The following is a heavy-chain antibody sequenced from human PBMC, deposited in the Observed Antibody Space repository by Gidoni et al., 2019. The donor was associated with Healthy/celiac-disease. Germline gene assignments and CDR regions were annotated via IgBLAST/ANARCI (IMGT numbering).Heavy chain of an antibody. CDR1: GFTFRSYG. Sequence: QVQLVESGGGVVQPGRSLRLSCAASGFTFRSYGMHWVRPAPGKGLEWVAVIWYDGSNKYYADSVKGRFTISRDNSKNTLYLQMNSLRAEDTAVYYCARDSFQWELDSYFDYWGQGTLVTVSS. J-gene: IGHJ4*02. V-gene: IGHV3-33*01. CDR3: ARDSFQWELDSYFDY. D-gene: IGHD1-26*01. CDR2: IWYDGSNK.